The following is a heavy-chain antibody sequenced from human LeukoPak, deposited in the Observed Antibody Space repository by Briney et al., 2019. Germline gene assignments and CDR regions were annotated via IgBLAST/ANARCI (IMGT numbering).Heavy chain of an antibody. V-gene: IGHV4-39*01. J-gene: IGHJ5*02. CDR1: GGSISSSNYC. D-gene: IGHD6-13*01. CDR3: ARNSSDPYSSSAKRYNWFDP. CDR2: IYYSGST. Sequence: SQTLSLTCSVSGGSISSSNYCWGWIRQPPGKGLEWIGSIYYSGSTHYNPSLKRRVTISVDPSKNQFPLKLGSVTAADTAVYHCARNSSDPYSSSAKRYNWFDPWGQGTRVTVSS.